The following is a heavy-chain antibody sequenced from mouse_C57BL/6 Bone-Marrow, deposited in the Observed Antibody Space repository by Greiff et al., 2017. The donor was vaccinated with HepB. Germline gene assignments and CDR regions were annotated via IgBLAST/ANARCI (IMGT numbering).Heavy chain of an antibody. D-gene: IGHD1-1*01. V-gene: IGHV1-18*01. J-gene: IGHJ2*01. CDR3: ARSPITTVVATFDY. Sequence: VQLQQSGPELVKPGASVKIPCKASGYTFTDYNMDWVKQSHGKSLEWIGDINPNNGGTIYNQKFKGKATLTVDKSSSTAYMELRSLTSEDTAVYYCARSPITTVVATFDYWGQGTTLTVSS. CDR1: GYTFTDYN. CDR2: INPNNGGT.